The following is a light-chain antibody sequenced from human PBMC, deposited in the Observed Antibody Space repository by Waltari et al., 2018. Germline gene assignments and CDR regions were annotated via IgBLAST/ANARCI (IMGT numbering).Light chain of an antibody. J-gene: IGKJ1*01. CDR3: QQSYATPRT. V-gene: IGKV1-39*01. CDR1: QVITTY. Sequence: DIQMTQSPSSLSASVGDRVTITCRASQVITTYLNWYQQKQGEAPKLLIYAASTLHSAVPSRFSGSSSGTDFTLTISSLQPEDFATYYCQQSYATPRTFGQGTKVEIK. CDR2: AAS.